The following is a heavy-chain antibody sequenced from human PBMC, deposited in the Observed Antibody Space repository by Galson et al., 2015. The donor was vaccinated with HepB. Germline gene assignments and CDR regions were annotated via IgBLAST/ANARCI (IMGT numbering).Heavy chain of an antibody. V-gene: IGHV3-9*01. Sequence: SLRLSCAASGFTFDDYAMYWVRQAPGKGLEWVSGISWNGGSIGYADSVKGRFTISRDSAKNSLYLQMNSLRAEDTALYYCVKVYGDYSNDAFDIWGQGTMVTVSS. J-gene: IGHJ3*02. CDR2: ISWNGGSI. CDR1: GFTFDDYA. CDR3: VKVYGDYSNDAFDI. D-gene: IGHD4-17*01.